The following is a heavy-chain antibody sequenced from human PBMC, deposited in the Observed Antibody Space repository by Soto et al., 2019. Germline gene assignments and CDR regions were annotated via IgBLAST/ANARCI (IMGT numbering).Heavy chain of an antibody. CDR2: IYHSGST. J-gene: IGHJ3*02. V-gene: IGHV4-30-2*01. Sequence: SETLSLTCAVSGGSIISGGYSWSWIRQPPGKGLEWIGYIYHSGSTYYSPSLKSRVTISVDRSKNQFSLKLSSVTAADTAVYYCARSDYYDSSGTTLIDAFDIWGQGTMVTVSS. D-gene: IGHD3-22*01. CDR1: GGSIISGGYS. CDR3: ARSDYYDSSGTTLIDAFDI.